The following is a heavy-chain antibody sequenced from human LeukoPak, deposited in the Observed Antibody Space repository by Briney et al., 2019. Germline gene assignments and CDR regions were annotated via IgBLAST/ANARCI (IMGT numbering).Heavy chain of an antibody. CDR2: INHSGST. CDR3: AKNGQSGFSFDP. D-gene: IGHD1-26*01. V-gene: IGHV4-34*01. Sequence: SETLSLTCAVYVGSFSGYYWSWIRQPPGKGLEWIGEINHSGSTNYNPSLKSRVTISADSSKNQFSLKLSSVTAADTAVYYCAKNGQSGFSFDPWGQGTLVTVSS. CDR1: VGSFSGYY. J-gene: IGHJ5*02.